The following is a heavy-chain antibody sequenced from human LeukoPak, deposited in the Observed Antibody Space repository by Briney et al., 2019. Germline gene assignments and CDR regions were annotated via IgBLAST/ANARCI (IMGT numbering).Heavy chain of an antibody. Sequence: GGSLRLSCAASGFTFSSYAMSWVRQAPGKGLEWVSAISGSGGSTYYADSVKGRFTISRDNSKNTLYLQMNSLRAKDTAVYYCAKVGVGYCSSTSCSYAGFDYWGQGTLVTVSS. CDR1: GFTFSSYA. D-gene: IGHD2-2*01. CDR2: ISGSGGST. V-gene: IGHV3-23*01. CDR3: AKVGVGYCSSTSCSYAGFDY. J-gene: IGHJ4*02.